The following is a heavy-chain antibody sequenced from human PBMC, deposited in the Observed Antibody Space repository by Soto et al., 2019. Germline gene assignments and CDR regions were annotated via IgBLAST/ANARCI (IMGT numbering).Heavy chain of an antibody. CDR1: GGSISPYY. Sequence: QVQLQESGPGLVKPSETLSLTCTVSGGSISPYYWSWIRQPPGKGLEWIGYIYYRGNTNYNPSFKSRVTISVDTSKTQFSLRLSSVTAADTALYYCARHPGYYDVLTGYSTYYFDSWGQGTLVTVSS. V-gene: IGHV4-59*08. CDR3: ARHPGYYDVLTGYSTYYFDS. CDR2: IYYRGNT. J-gene: IGHJ4*02. D-gene: IGHD3-9*01.